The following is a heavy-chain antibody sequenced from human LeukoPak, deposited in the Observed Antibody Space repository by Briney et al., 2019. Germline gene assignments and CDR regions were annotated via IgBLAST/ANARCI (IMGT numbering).Heavy chain of an antibody. CDR1: GFTFSNYG. V-gene: IGHV3-30*18. D-gene: IGHD6-19*01. J-gene: IGHJ4*02. CDR2: VSYDGSNK. Sequence: GGSLRLSCAASGFTFSNYGMHWVRQAPGKGLEWVAVVSYDGSNKYYADSVKGRFTISRDNSKNTLYLQMNSLRAEDTAVYYCAKDSSGRGLLDYWGQGTLVTVSS. CDR3: AKDSSGRGLLDY.